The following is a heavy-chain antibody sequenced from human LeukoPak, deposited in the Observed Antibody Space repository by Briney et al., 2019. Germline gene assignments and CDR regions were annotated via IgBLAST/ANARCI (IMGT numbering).Heavy chain of an antibody. J-gene: IGHJ1*01. CDR1: GYTFTGYY. CDR2: INPNSGGT. V-gene: IGHV1-2*02. D-gene: IGHD2-21*01. Sequence: ASVKVPCKASGYTFTGYYMHWVRQAPGQGLEWMGWINPNSGGTNYAQKFQGRVTMTRDTSISTAYMELSRLRSDDTAVYYCARLNPILAYCGGDCSLEYFQHWGQGTLVTVSS. CDR3: ARLNPILAYCGGDCSLEYFQH.